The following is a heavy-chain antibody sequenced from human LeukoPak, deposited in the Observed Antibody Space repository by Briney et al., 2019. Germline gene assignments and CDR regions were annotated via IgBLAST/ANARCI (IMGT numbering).Heavy chain of an antibody. J-gene: IGHJ4*02. CDR3: ARKKGGDYSNFPADHRDVPAFDY. CDR1: GGSFSGYY. D-gene: IGHD4-11*01. Sequence: SETLSLTCAVYGGSFSGYYWSWIRQPPGKGLEWNGKINHSGSTNYNPSLKSRVTISVDTSKNQFSLKLSSVTAADTAVYYCARKKGGDYSNFPADHRDVPAFDYWGQGTLVTVSS. CDR2: INHSGST. V-gene: IGHV4-34*01.